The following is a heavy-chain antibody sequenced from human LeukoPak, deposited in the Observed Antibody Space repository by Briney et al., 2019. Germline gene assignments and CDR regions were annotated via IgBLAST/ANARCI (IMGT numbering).Heavy chain of an antibody. CDR3: ARAPPDYYGMDV. J-gene: IGHJ6*02. CDR1: GGSISSYY. Sequence: PSETLSLTCTVSGGSISSYYWSWIRQPPGKGPEWIGYIYYSGSTNYNPSLKSRVTISVDTSKNQFSLKLSSVTAADTAVYYCARAPPDYYGMDVWGQGTTVTVSS. V-gene: IGHV4-59*01. CDR2: IYYSGST.